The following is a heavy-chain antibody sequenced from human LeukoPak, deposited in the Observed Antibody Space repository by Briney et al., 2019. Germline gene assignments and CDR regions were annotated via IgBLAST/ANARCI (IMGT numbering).Heavy chain of an antibody. J-gene: IGHJ4*02. CDR3: ARGLGEGYPDS. CDR1: GGSFSGFY. Sequence: SETLSLTCAVHGGSFSGFYWTWMRQPPGKGPEWIGEVNHSRGTNYNPSLKSRATISEDTSKNQFSLNLTSVTAADTAVYYCARGLGEGYPDSWGQGTLVTVSS. D-gene: IGHD5-24*01. V-gene: IGHV4-34*01. CDR2: VNHSRGT.